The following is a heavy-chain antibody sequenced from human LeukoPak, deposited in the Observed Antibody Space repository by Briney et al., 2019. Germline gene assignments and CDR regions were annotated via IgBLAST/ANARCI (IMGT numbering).Heavy chain of an antibody. CDR2: INAGNGNT. D-gene: IGHD3-10*01. CDR3: ARDYWSMVRGVSGWFDP. CDR1: GYTFTSYA. V-gene: IGHV1-3*01. Sequence: ASVKVSCKASGYTFTSYAMHWVRQAPGQRLEWMGWINAGNGNTKYSQKFQGRVTITRDISASTAYMELSSLRSEDTAVYYCARDYWSMVRGVSGWFDPWGQGTLVTVSS. J-gene: IGHJ5*02.